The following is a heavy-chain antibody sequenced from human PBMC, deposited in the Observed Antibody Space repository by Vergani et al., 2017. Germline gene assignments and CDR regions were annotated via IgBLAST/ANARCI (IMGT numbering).Heavy chain of an antibody. V-gene: IGHV3-30*02. D-gene: IGHD1-26*01. CDR2: IRYDGSNK. J-gene: IGHJ4*02. CDR3: AKERPDAARWGSGGDQGGFDY. CDR1: GFTFISYG. Sequence: QVQLVESGGGVVQPGGSLRLSCAASGFTFISYGMHCVRPAPGKGLEWVAFIRYDGSNKYYADSVKGRFTISRDNSKNTLYLQMNSLRDEDTAVYYCAKERPDAARWGSGGDQGGFDYWGQGSLVTVSS.